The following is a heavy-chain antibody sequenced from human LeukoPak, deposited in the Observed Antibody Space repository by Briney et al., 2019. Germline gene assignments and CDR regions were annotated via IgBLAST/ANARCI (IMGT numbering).Heavy chain of an antibody. CDR1: GYTFTSYA. CDR2: INAGNGNT. Sequence: ASVKVSYKASGYTFTSYAMHWVRQAPGQRLEWMGWINAGNGNTKYSQKFQGRVTITRDTSASTAYMELSSLRSEDTAVYYCARAGPGGDPIDYWGQGTLVTVSS. J-gene: IGHJ4*02. D-gene: IGHD2-21*02. V-gene: IGHV1-3*01. CDR3: ARAGPGGDPIDY.